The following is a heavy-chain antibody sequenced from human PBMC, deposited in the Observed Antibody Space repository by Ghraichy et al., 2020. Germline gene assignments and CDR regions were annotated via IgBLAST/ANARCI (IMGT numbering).Heavy chain of an antibody. D-gene: IGHD2-8*02. CDR1: GFTFSGHA. CDR2: ISGSGGKT. Sequence: GGSLRLSCTGSGFTFSGHAISWVRQAPGKGLEWVSAISGSGGKTYYADSVKGRFALSRDNANSTVYLQMNSLRAEDTAIYYCAKVHPGGGIYYHYYFMDVWGKGTTVIVSS. V-gene: IGHV3-23*01. J-gene: IGHJ6*03. CDR3: AKVHPGGGIYYHYYFMDV.